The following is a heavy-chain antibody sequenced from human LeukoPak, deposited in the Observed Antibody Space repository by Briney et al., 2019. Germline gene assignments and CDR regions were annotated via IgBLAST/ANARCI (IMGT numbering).Heavy chain of an antibody. CDR3: ARSIYGSWTPNY. D-gene: IGHD3-10*01. J-gene: IGHJ4*02. V-gene: IGHV4-30-4*08. CDR2: IYYSGST. Sequence: LRLSCAASGFTFSSYAMSWIRQPPGKGLEWIGYIYYSGSTYYNPSLKSRVTISVDTSKNQFSLKLSSVTAADTAVYYCARSIYGSWTPNYWGQGTLVTVSS. CDR1: GFTFSSYA.